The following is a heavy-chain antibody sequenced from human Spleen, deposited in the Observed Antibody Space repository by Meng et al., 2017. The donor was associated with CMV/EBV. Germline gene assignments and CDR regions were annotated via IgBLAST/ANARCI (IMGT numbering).Heavy chain of an antibody. CDR1: GSVSSSLYS. D-gene: IGHD3-22*01. J-gene: IGHJ5*02. CDR3: ARDNYYESSRDGWFVP. CDR2: MHYSGKT. V-gene: IGHV4-39*07. Sequence: GSVSSSLYSWGWIRQPLGKGLEWIGSMHYSGKTNYNPSLKSRVTMSVDTSKNEFSLKLSAVTATDTAVYYCARDNYYESSRDGWFVPWGQGTLVTVSS.